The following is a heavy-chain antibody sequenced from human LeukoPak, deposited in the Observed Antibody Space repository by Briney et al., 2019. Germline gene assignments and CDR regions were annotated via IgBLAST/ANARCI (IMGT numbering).Heavy chain of an antibody. CDR3: ARDRVYCSSTSCSTPNWFDP. Sequence: GGSLRLSCAASGFTFSSYSMNWVRQAPGKGLEWVSSISSSSSYIYYADSVKGRFTISRDNAKNSLYLQMNSLRAEDTAVYYCARDRVYCSSTSCSTPNWFDPWGQGTLATVSS. V-gene: IGHV3-21*01. J-gene: IGHJ5*02. CDR1: GFTFSSYS. CDR2: ISSSSSYI. D-gene: IGHD2-2*01.